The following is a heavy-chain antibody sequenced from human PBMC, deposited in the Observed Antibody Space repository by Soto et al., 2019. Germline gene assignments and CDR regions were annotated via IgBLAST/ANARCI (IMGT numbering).Heavy chain of an antibody. CDR3: ARDIVVVPADTPSVVDF. Sequence: QVQLVQSGPEVQKPGASVKVSCKTSAYTFTSYGISWVRQAPGQGLAWMGWISTYNGNTNYTQKLQGRVTMTTDTSTGTVYMELLSLRSDDTAVYYCARDIVVVPADTPSVVDFWGQGTVVTVSS. D-gene: IGHD2-2*02. V-gene: IGHV1-18*01. CDR2: ISTYNGNT. CDR1: AYTFTSYG. J-gene: IGHJ4*02.